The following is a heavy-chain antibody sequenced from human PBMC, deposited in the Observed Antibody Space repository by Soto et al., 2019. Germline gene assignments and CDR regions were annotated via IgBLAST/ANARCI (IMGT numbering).Heavy chain of an antibody. J-gene: IGHJ4*02. CDR2: INGSGRRT. Sequence: EVHLLESGGGLIQPGGSLRLSCAVSGFTFNSYAMSWVRQAPGKGLEWVSTINGSGRRTYYADSVKGRFTISRDNSKNTLYLQMNSLRAEDTAVYYCAKGDSYYDFILNIDYWGQGALVTVSS. CDR1: GFTFNSYA. V-gene: IGHV3-23*01. CDR3: AKGDSYYDFILNIDY. D-gene: IGHD3-3*01.